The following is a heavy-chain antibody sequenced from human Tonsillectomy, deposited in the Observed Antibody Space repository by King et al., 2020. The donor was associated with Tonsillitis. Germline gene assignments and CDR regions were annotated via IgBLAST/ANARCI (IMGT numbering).Heavy chain of an antibody. J-gene: IGHJ4*02. D-gene: IGHD3-10*01. CDR1: GFTFSTYS. Sequence: VQLVESGGGLVRPGGSLRLSCAASGFTFSTYSMNWVRQAPGKGLEWVSSISSSSTNVYYAESLRGRFTVSRDNAKNSLYLQMNSLRPDDTAVYYCASDGSAGEGVDWGQGTLVTVSS. V-gene: IGHV3-21*01. CDR2: ISSSSTNV. CDR3: ASDGSAGEGVD.